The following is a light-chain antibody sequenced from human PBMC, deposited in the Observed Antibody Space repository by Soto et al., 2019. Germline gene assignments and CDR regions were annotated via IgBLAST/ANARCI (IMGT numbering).Light chain of an antibody. J-gene: IGLJ2*01. CDR3: CSYAGSFILL. CDR2: EVN. Sequence: QSALTQRASVSGSPGQSITISCTGTSSDVGTYNLVSWYQHHPGKAPKLIIYEVNKRPSGVSNRFSGSKSGNTASLTISGLQADDEADYYCCSYAGSFILLFGGGTKLTVL. CDR1: SSDVGTYNL. V-gene: IGLV2-23*01.